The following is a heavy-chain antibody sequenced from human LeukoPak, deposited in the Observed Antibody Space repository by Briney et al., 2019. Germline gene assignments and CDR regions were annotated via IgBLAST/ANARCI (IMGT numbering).Heavy chain of an antibody. CDR2: ISSSSSYI. Sequence: GGSLRLSCAASGFTFSTYSMNWVRQAPGKGLEWVSSISSSSSYIYYAESVKGRFTISRDNSKNTLYLQMNSLRAEDTAVYYCARVFPKAMGGYFDYWGQGTLVTVSS. D-gene: IGHD5-18*01. CDR1: GFTFSTYS. J-gene: IGHJ4*02. V-gene: IGHV3-21*04. CDR3: ARVFPKAMGGYFDY.